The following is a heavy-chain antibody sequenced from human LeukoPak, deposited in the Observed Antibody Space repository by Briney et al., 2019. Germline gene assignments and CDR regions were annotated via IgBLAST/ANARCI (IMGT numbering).Heavy chain of an antibody. CDR2: ISGSGGST. J-gene: IGHJ4*02. V-gene: IGHV3-23*01. CDR3: AKDPLSGSYRQYYFDY. Sequence: GGSLRLSCAASGFTFSSYAMSWGRQAPGKGLEWVSAISGSGGSTYYADSVKGRFTISRDNSKNTLYLQMNSLRAEDTAVYYCAKDPLSGSYRQYYFDYWGQGTLVTVSS. CDR1: GFTFSSYA. D-gene: IGHD1-26*01.